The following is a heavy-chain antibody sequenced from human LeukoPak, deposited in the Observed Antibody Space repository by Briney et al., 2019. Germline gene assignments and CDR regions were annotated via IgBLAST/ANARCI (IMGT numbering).Heavy chain of an antibody. CDR3: ARGRGLYGSGSYYDN. J-gene: IGHJ4*02. D-gene: IGHD3-10*01. Sequence: SETLSLTCAVYGGSFSGYYWSWIRQPPGKGLEWIGEISHSGSTNYNPSLKSRVTISVDTSKNQFSLKPSSVTAADTAVYYCARGRGLYGSGSYYDNWGQGTLVTVSS. CDR1: GGSFSGYY. V-gene: IGHV4-34*01. CDR2: ISHSGST.